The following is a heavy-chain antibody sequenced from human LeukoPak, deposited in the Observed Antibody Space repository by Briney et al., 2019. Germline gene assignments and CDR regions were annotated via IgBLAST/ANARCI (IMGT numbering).Heavy chain of an antibody. Sequence: GASVKVSCKASGGTFSSYAISWVRQAPGQGLEWMGRIIPILGIANYAQKFQGRVTITADKSTSTAYMELSSLRSEDTAVYYCARDVIAAGDNWFDPWGQGTLVTVSS. CDR2: IIPILGIA. CDR3: ARDVIAAGDNWFDP. D-gene: IGHD6-13*01. J-gene: IGHJ5*02. V-gene: IGHV1-69*04. CDR1: GGTFSSYA.